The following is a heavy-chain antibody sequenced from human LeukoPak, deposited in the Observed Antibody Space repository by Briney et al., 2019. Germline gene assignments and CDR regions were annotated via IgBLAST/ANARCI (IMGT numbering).Heavy chain of an antibody. J-gene: IGHJ6*02. Sequence: ASVKVSCKASGYTFTDYYMHWVRQAPGQGLEWMGWINPNSGGTNYAQKFQGRVTMTRDTSINTAYMELSRLRSDDTAVYYCARDFRHIMITFGGVIAPYGMDVWGQGTTVTVSS. CDR1: GYTFTDYY. CDR2: INPNSGGT. V-gene: IGHV1-2*02. D-gene: IGHD3-16*02. CDR3: ARDFRHIMITFGGVIAPYGMDV.